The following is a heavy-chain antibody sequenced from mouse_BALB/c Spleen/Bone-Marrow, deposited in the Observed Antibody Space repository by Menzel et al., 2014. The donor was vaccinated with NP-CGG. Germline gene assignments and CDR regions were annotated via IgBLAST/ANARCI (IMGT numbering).Heavy chain of an antibody. D-gene: IGHD2-3*01. V-gene: IGHV4-1*02. Sequence: EVQRVESGGGLVQPGGSLKLSCAASGFDFSRYWMSWVRQAPGKGLEWIGEINPDSSTINYTPSLKDKFIISRDNAKNTLYLQMSKVRSEDTALYYCERHGYYGGFAYWGQGTLVTVSA. CDR1: GFDFSRYW. CDR2: INPDSSTI. CDR3: ERHGYYGGFAY. J-gene: IGHJ3*01.